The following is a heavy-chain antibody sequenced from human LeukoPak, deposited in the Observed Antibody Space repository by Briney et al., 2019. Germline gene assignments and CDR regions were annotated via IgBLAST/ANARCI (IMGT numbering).Heavy chain of an antibody. Sequence: PSETLSLTCTVSGGPISSYYWSWIRQPPGKGLEWIGYIYYSGSTNYNPSLKSRVTISVDTSKNQFSLKLSSVTAADTAVYYCARLYCSGGSCYWGGSFDYWGQGTLVTVSS. J-gene: IGHJ4*02. CDR2: IYYSGST. CDR3: ARLYCSGGSCYWGGSFDY. CDR1: GGPISSYY. V-gene: IGHV4-59*01. D-gene: IGHD2-15*01.